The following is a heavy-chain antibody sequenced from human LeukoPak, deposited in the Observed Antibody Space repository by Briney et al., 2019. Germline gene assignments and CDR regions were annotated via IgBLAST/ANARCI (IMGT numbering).Heavy chain of an antibody. D-gene: IGHD3-10*01. CDR2: IKQDGSEK. CDR3: AMGLLWFGTGGFDP. J-gene: IGHJ5*02. Sequence: GGSLRLSCAASGFTFSSYWMSWVRQAPGKGLEWVANIKQDGSEKYYVDSVRGRFTISRDNAKNSLYLQMNSLRAEDTAVYYCAMGLLWFGTGGFDPWGRGTLVTVSS. V-gene: IGHV3-7*01. CDR1: GFTFSSYW.